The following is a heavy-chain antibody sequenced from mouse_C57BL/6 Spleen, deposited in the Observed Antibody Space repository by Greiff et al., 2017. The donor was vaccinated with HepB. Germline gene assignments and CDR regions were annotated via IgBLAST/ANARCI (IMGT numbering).Heavy chain of an antibody. J-gene: IGHJ3*01. CDR1: GYTFTSYW. D-gene: IGHD3-2*02. V-gene: IGHV1-69*01. Sequence: QVQLQQPGAELVMPGASVKLSCKASGYTFTSYWMHWVKQRPGQGLEWIGEIDPSDSYTNYNQKFKGKSTLTVDKSSSTAYMQLSSLTSEDSAVYYCARGRDSSGRTFAYWGQGTLVTVSA. CDR2: IDPSDSYT. CDR3: ARGRDSSGRTFAY.